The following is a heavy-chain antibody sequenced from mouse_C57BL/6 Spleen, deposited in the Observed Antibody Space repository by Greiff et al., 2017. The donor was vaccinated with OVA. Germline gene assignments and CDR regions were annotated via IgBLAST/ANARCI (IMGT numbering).Heavy chain of an antibody. CDR2: IHPYSGST. CDR1: GYTFTSYW. J-gene: IGHJ3*01. V-gene: IGHV1-64*01. Sequence: VQLQQPGAELVKPGASVTLSCKASGYTFTSYWMHWVKQRPGQGLEWIGMIHPYSGSTNYNEKFKSKATLTVDKSSSTADMQLSSLTSEDSAVYYCAIEAWFADWGQGTLVTVSA. CDR3: AIEAWFAD.